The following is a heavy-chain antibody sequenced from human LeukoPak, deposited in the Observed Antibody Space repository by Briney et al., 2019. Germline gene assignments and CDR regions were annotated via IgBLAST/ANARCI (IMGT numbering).Heavy chain of an antibody. V-gene: IGHV3-30-3*01. CDR1: GFTFSSYA. CDR3: ARDGNLGTGTTGY. Sequence: GGSLRLSCAASGFTFSSYAMHWVRQAPGKGLEWVAVISYDGSNKYYADSVKGRFTISRDNSKNTLYLQMNSLRAKDTAVYYCARDGNLGTGTTGYWGQGTLVTVSS. J-gene: IGHJ4*02. CDR2: ISYDGSNK. D-gene: IGHD1-7*01.